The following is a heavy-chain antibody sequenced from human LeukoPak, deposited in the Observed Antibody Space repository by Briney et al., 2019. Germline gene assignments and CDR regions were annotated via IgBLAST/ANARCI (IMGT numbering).Heavy chain of an antibody. J-gene: IGHJ4*02. V-gene: IGHV1-24*01. CDR1: GYTLTELS. CDR2: FDPEDGET. Sequence: ASVKLSCKVSGYTLTELSMHWVRQAPGKGLEWMGGFDPEDGETIYAHKFQGRVTMTEDTSTDTAYMELSSLRSEDTAVYYWATLQQQAPAFDYWGQGTLVTVSS. CDR3: ATLQQQAPAFDY. D-gene: IGHD6-13*01.